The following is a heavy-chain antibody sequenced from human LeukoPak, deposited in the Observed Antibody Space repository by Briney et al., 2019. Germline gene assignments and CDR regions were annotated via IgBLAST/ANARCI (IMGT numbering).Heavy chain of an antibody. J-gene: IGHJ6*03. CDR2: LIPIFGTA. V-gene: IGHV1-69*06. CDR3: ARDLGRYCSGGRCHYYSYYMDV. CDR1: GYTFTGYY. D-gene: IGHD2-15*01. Sequence: SVKVSCKASGYTFTGYYMHWVRQAPGQGLEWMGGLIPIFGTANYAQKFQGRVTITADKSTSTAYMELSSLRSDDTAVYYCARDLGRYCSGGRCHYYSYYMDVWGKGTTVTVSS.